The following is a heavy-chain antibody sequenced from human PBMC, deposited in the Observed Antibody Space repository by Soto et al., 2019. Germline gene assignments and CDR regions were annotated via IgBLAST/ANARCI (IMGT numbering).Heavy chain of an antibody. Sequence: SETLSLTCTVSGGSISSSDYYWIWIRQPPGKGLEWIGYIYYSGSTYHNPSLKSRVTISVDTSKNQFSLKLSSVTAADTAVYYCARDLGGSNWFDPWGQGTLVTVSS. CDR1: GGSISSSDYY. V-gene: IGHV4-30-4*01. J-gene: IGHJ5*02. D-gene: IGHD3-16*01. CDR3: ARDLGGSNWFDP. CDR2: IYYSGST.